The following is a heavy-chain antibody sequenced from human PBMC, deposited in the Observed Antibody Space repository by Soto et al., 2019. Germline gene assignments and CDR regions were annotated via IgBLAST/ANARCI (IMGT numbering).Heavy chain of an antibody. D-gene: IGHD3-3*01. CDR3: XRDMEWGPHYYYYGMDV. Sequence: GGSLRLSCAASGFTFSSYAMHWVRQAPGKGLEWVAVISYDGSNKYYADSVKGRFTISRDNSKNTLYLQMNSLRAEDTAVYYCXRDMEWGPHYYYYGMDVWGQGTTVTVSS. J-gene: IGHJ6*02. V-gene: IGHV3-30-3*01. CDR1: GFTFSSYA. CDR2: ISYDGSNK.